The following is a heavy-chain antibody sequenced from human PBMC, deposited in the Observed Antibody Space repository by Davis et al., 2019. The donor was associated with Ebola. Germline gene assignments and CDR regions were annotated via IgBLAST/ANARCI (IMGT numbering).Heavy chain of an antibody. CDR2: ISGSGGST. CDR1: GFTFSSYA. V-gene: IGHV3-23*01. D-gene: IGHD2-21*02. Sequence: GESLKISCAASGFTFSSYAMSWVRQAPGKGLEWVSAISGSGGSTYYADSVKGRFTIARDNSKHTVYLQMNSLRAEDTAVYYCATRGDNRQCDYWGQGTLVTVSS. CDR3: ATRGDNRQCDY. J-gene: IGHJ4*02.